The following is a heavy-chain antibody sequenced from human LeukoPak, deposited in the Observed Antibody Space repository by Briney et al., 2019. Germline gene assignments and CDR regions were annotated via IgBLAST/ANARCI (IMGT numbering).Heavy chain of an antibody. V-gene: IGHV3-7*01. D-gene: IGHD3-10*01. J-gene: IGHJ4*02. CDR1: GFTFTTYW. CDR3: ARGRGVDY. Sequence: GGSLRLSCAASGFTFTTYWMTWVRQAPGKGLEWVANIKQDGSEKYYVDSVKGRFTISRDNAESSLYLQMSSLRAEDTAVYYCARGRGVDYWGQGPLVTVSS. CDR2: IKQDGSEK.